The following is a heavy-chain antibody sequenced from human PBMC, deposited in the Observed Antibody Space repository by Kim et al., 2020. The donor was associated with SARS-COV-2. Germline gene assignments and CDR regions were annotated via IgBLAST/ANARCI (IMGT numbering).Heavy chain of an antibody. J-gene: IGHJ4*02. D-gene: IGHD5-12*01. Sequence: GGSLRLSCAASGLSFSDSYMNWVRQAPGKGLEWLSFITTRGESINYADSVEGRFTISRDNAKNSLYLQMNYLRDEDTAVYYCARSGNGYNAFGIWGQGVLVTVSS. V-gene: IGHV3-11*01. CDR3: ARSGNGYNAFGI. CDR1: GLSFSDSY. CDR2: ITTRGESI.